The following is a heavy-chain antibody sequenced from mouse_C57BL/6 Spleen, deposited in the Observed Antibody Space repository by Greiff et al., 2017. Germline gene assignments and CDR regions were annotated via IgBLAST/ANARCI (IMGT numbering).Heavy chain of an antibody. J-gene: IGHJ4*01. Sequence: EVQLQQSGPELVKPGASVKIPCKASGYTFTDYNMDWVKQSHGKSLEWIGDINPNNGGTIYNQKFKGKATLTVDKSSSTAYMELRSLTSEDTAVYYCARLGAYSNYYAMDYWGQGTSVTVSS. V-gene: IGHV1-18*01. D-gene: IGHD2-5*01. CDR2: INPNNGGT. CDR1: GYTFTDYN. CDR3: ARLGAYSNYYAMDY.